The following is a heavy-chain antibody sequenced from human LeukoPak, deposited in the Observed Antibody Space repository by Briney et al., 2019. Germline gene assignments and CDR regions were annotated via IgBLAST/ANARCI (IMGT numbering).Heavy chain of an antibody. CDR3: ASLTYYYDSSGYYSPRYYYMDV. J-gene: IGHJ6*03. V-gene: IGHV1-69*05. D-gene: IGHD3-22*01. CDR1: GYTFTSYD. Sequence: SVKVSCKASGYTFTSYDINWVRQATGQGLEWMGRIIPIFGTANYAQKFQGRVTITTDESTSTAYMELSSLRSEDTAVYYCASLTYYYDSSGYYSPRYYYMDVWGKGTTATVSS. CDR2: IIPIFGTA.